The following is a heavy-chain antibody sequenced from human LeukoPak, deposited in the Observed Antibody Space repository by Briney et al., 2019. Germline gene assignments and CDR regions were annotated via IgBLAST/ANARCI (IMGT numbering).Heavy chain of an antibody. V-gene: IGHV1-2*02. Sequence: EASVKVSCKASGYNFTGYYMHWVRQAPGQGLEWMGWINPNSGGTNYAQKFQGRVTMTRDTSISTAYMELSRLRSDDTAVYYCARVDDTAAHAFDYWGQGTLVTVSS. CDR1: GYNFTGYY. J-gene: IGHJ4*02. CDR3: ARVDDTAAHAFDY. CDR2: INPNSGGT. D-gene: IGHD3-22*01.